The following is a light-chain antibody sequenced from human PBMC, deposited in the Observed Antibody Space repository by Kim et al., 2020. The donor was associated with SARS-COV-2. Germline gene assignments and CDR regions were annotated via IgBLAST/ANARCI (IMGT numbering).Light chain of an antibody. V-gene: IGLV1-40*01. CDR2: GDI. CDR3: QSYDSSLSVYV. J-gene: IGLJ1*01. Sequence: QSVLTQPPSVSGAPGQRVTVSCTGTHSNIGAGYDVHWYQQSPGMAPKLLIYGDINRPSGVPDRFSGSKSGSSASLVITGLQPEDEADYYCQSYDSSLSVYVFGSGNKVTVL. CDR1: HSNIGAGYD.